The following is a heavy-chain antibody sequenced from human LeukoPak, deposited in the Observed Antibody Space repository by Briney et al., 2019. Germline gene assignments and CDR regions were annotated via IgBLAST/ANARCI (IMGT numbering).Heavy chain of an antibody. Sequence: PSETLSLTCTVSGGSISSYYWSWIRQPPGKGLEWIGYIYYSGSTNYNPSLKSRVTISVDTSKNQFSLKLSSVTAADTAVYYCARDGHGSGFQLNWFDPWGQGTLVTVSS. D-gene: IGHD3-10*01. CDR2: IYYSGST. CDR3: ARDGHGSGFQLNWFDP. CDR1: GGSISSYY. J-gene: IGHJ5*02. V-gene: IGHV4-59*01.